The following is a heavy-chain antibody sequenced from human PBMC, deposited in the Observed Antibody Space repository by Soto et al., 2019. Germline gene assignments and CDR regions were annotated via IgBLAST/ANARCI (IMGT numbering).Heavy chain of an antibody. CDR2: IYYSGST. Sequence: SETLSLTCTVSGGSISSSSYYWGWIRQPPGKGLEWIGSIYYSGSTYYNPSLKSRVTISVDTSKNQFSLKLSSVTAADTAVYYCARGDIAVLFDYWGQGTLVTVSS. J-gene: IGHJ4*02. CDR1: GGSISSSSYY. CDR3: ARGDIAVLFDY. V-gene: IGHV4-39*01. D-gene: IGHD6-19*01.